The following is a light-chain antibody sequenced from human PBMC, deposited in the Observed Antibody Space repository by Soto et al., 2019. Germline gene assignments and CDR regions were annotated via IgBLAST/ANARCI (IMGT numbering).Light chain of an antibody. J-gene: IGKJ1*01. Sequence: EIVLTQSPGTLSLSPGERATLSCRASQSVSSSYLAWYQQKPGQAPRLLIYGASSRATGIPDRFRGSGSGTDFTLTISRLEPEDFAVYYCQQYNNWWTFGQGTKVEIK. CDR1: QSVSSSY. CDR2: GAS. V-gene: IGKV3-20*01. CDR3: QQYNNWWT.